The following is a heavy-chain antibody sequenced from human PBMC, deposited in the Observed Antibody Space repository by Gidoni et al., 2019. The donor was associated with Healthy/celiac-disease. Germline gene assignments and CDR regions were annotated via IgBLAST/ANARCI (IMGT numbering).Heavy chain of an antibody. CDR1: GFTFSSYW. Sequence: EVQLVESGGGLVQPGGSLRLSCAASGFTFSSYWMSWVRQAPGKGLEWVANIKQDGSEKYYVDSVKGRFTISRDNAKNSLYLQMNSLRAEDTAVYYCASQTTPIVVVVAAWGQGTLVTVSS. CDR2: IKQDGSEK. CDR3: ASQTTPIVVVVAA. J-gene: IGHJ4*02. D-gene: IGHD2-15*01. V-gene: IGHV3-7*01.